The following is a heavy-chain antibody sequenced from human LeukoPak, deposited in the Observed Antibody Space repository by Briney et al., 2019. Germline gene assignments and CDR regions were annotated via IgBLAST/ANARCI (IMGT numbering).Heavy chain of an antibody. CDR1: GGSISSYY. Sequence: PSETLSLTCTVSGGSISSYYWSWIRQPPGKGLEWIGEINHSGSTNYNPSLKSRVTISVDTSKNQFSLKLSSVTAADTAVYYCARDYYVWGKGTTVTVSS. CDR2: INHSGST. J-gene: IGHJ6*04. CDR3: ARDYYV. D-gene: IGHD3-10*01. V-gene: IGHV4-34*01.